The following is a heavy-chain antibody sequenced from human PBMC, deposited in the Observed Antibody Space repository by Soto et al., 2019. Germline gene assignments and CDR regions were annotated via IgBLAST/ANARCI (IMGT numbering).Heavy chain of an antibody. D-gene: IGHD5-18*01. Sequence: QVQLVQSGAEVKMPGASVEVSCKSSGYTFTSYAIHWVRQAPGQRLEWMGWINTGDGKTKYSQRFQGRVTITRDKSASTAHMELSSLISEDTAVYYCARGRFPADSRQHYGTDDWGQGTTITVSS. CDR2: INTGDGKT. CDR1: GYTFTSYA. V-gene: IGHV1-3*04. J-gene: IGHJ6*02. CDR3: ARGRFPADSRQHYGTDD.